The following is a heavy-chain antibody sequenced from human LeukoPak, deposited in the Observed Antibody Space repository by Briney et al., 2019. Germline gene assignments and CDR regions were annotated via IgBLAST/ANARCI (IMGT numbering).Heavy chain of an antibody. CDR2: VSGSGGTT. J-gene: IGHJ1*01. Sequence: GGSLRLSCAASGFTFSSYAMSWVRQAPGKGLEWVSAVSGSGGTTYYADSVKGRFTISRDSSENTLYLQMNSLRAEDTAVYYCAKDGLASSRPKYFQHWGQGTLVTVSS. CDR3: AKDGLASSRPKYFQH. V-gene: IGHV3-23*01. CDR1: GFTFSSYA. D-gene: IGHD6-19*01.